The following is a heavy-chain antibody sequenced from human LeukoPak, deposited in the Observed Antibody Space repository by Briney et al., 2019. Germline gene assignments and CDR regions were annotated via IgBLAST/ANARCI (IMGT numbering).Heavy chain of an antibody. Sequence: HTGGSLRLSCAASGFTFSSYGMNWVRQAPGKRLEWVSYISSRSDSVYYADSVKGRFTISRDNSKNTLYLQMNSLRAEDTAVYYCTTAETVHGKPLDYWGQGTLVTVSS. CDR3: TTAETVHGKPLDY. CDR1: GFTFSSYG. V-gene: IGHV3-48*01. J-gene: IGHJ4*02. D-gene: IGHD1-14*01. CDR2: ISSRSDSV.